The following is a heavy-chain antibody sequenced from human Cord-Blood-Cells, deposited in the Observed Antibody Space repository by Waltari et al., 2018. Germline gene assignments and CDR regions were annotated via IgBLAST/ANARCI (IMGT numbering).Heavy chain of an antibody. J-gene: IGHJ4*02. Sequence: QLQLQESGPGLVKPSETLSLTCTVSGGSISSSSYYWGWIRQPPGKGLEWIGSNYYSGSTYYNPSLKSRVTISVDTAKNQFSLKLSSVTAADTAVYYCARRPWGGYFDYWGQGTLVTVSS. CDR1: GGSISSSSYY. D-gene: IGHD3-16*01. V-gene: IGHV4-39*07. CDR3: ARRPWGGYFDY. CDR2: NYYSGST.